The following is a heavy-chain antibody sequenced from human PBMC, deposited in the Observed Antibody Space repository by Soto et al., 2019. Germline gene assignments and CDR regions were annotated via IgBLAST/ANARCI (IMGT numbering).Heavy chain of an antibody. V-gene: IGHV1-3*01. J-gene: IGHJ4*02. CDR1: GHTFTSYA. CDR2: INAGNGNT. CDR3: ARDGEYSSSWPQYYFDY. Sequence: QVQLVQSGAEVKKPGASVKVSCKASGHTFTSYAMHWVRQAPGQRLEWMGWINAGNGNTKYSQKFQGRVTITRDTSASTAYMELSSLRSEDTAVYYCARDGEYSSSWPQYYFDYWGQGTLVTVSS. D-gene: IGHD6-6*01.